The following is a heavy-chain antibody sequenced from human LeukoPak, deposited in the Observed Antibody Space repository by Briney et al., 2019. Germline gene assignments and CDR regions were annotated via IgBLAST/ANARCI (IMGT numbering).Heavy chain of an antibody. CDR1: GFTVSSNY. CDR3: ATYSSLNRREFQF. J-gene: IGHJ1*01. D-gene: IGHD3-22*01. CDR2: IYSGGSA. Sequence: GGSLRLSCAASGFTVSSNYMSWVRQAPGKGLEWVSVIYSGGSAYYADSVKGRFTISRDNSKNTLYLQMNSLRAEDTAVYYCATYSSLNRREFQFWGQGTLLTVSS. V-gene: IGHV3-53*01.